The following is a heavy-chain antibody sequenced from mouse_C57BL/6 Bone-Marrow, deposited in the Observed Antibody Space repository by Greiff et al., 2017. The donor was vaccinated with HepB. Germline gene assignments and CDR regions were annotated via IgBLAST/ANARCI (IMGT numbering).Heavy chain of an antibody. CDR3: TRYLITTVVATDY. J-gene: IGHJ2*01. CDR2: IYPGNSDT. D-gene: IGHD1-1*01. CDR1: GYTFTSYW. Sequence: EVMLVESGTVLARPGASVKMSCKTSGYTFTSYWMHWVNQRPGQGLEWIGAIYPGNSDTSYNQKFKGKAKLTAVTSASTAYMELSSLTNEDSAVYYCTRYLITTVVATDYWGQGTTLTVSS. V-gene: IGHV1-5*01.